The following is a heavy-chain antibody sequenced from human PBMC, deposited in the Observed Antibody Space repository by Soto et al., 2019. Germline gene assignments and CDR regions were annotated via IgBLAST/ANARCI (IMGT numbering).Heavy chain of an antibody. CDR3: ARPLKADYYYYYGMDV. Sequence: ASVKVSCKASGGTFSSYAISWVRQAPGQGLEWMGGIIPIFGTANYAQKFQGRVTITADESTSTAYMELSSLRSEDTAVYYCARPLKADYYYYYGMDVWGQGTTVTAP. V-gene: IGHV1-69*13. J-gene: IGHJ6*02. CDR1: GGTFSSYA. CDR2: IIPIFGTA.